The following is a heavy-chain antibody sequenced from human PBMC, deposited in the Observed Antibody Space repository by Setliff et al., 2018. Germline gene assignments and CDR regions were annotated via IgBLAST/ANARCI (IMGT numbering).Heavy chain of an antibody. J-gene: IGHJ4*02. D-gene: IGHD6-13*01. CDR3: ARDRVANPSSWPYYFDY. CDR2: ISYDGSNK. CDR1: GFTFSSYA. Sequence: GSLRLSCAASGFTFSSYALHWVRQAPGKGLEWVALISYDGSNKYYADSVKGRFTISRDNSKNTLYLQMNSLRAEDTAVYYCARDRVANPSSWPYYFDYWGQGTLVTVSS. V-gene: IGHV3-30*04.